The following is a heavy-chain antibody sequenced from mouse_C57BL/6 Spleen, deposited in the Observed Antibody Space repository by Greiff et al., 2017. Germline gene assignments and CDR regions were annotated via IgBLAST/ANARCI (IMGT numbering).Heavy chain of an antibody. Sequence: QVQLQQSGPELVKPGASVKISCKASGYAFSSSWMNWVKQRPGKGLVWIGRIYPGDGDTNYNGKFKGKATLTADKSSSTAYMQLSSLTSEDSAVYFCARFITTVVATRAYWGQGTLVTVSA. V-gene: IGHV1-82*01. CDR1: GYAFSSSW. D-gene: IGHD1-1*01. J-gene: IGHJ3*01. CDR2: IYPGDGDT. CDR3: ARFITTVVATRAY.